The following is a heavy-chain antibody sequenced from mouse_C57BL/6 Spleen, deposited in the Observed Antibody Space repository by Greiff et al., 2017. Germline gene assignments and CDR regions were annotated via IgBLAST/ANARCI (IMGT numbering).Heavy chain of an antibody. Sequence: QVQLKQSGAELVRPGTSVKMSCKASGYTFTNYWIGWAKQRPGHGLEWIGDIYPGGGYTNYNEKFKGKATLTADKSSSTAYMQFSSLTSEDSAIYYCARYYGSSQYYFDYWGQGTTLTVSS. CDR1: GYTFTNYW. CDR3: ARYYGSSQYYFDY. CDR2: IYPGGGYT. D-gene: IGHD1-1*01. J-gene: IGHJ2*01. V-gene: IGHV1-63*01.